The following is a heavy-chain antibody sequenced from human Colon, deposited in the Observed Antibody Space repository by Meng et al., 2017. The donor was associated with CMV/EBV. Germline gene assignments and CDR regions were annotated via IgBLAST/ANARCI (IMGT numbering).Heavy chain of an antibody. CDR2: INPITGGT. Sequence: HGRLVQSGAEVQKPASSVKVSSKASGYTFTGYFMYWVRQAPGQWLEWPGVINPITGGTNYAQKFQGRVTMTRDTSMNTAYMELSRLRSDDTAVYYCASLSGGDFDYWGQGTLVTVSS. CDR3: ASLSGGDFDY. J-gene: IGHJ4*02. D-gene: IGHD1-26*01. CDR1: GYTFTGYF. V-gene: IGHV1-2*02.